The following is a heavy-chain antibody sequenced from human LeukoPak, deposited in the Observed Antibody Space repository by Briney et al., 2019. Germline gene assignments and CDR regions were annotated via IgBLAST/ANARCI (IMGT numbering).Heavy chain of an antibody. CDR1: WFIASCNY. Sequence: PGAFLRLSCAASWFIASCNYMRWVRPAPRKGLGLGSVIYNGGSTYYADSVQGRFTISRDNSKNPLYLQLNSLRAEDTAVYYCARGESITIFGVVQTSWAFDIWGQGTMVTVSS. CDR3: ARGESITIFGVVQTSWAFDI. V-gene: IGHV3-53*01. J-gene: IGHJ3*02. D-gene: IGHD3-3*01. CDR2: IYNGGST.